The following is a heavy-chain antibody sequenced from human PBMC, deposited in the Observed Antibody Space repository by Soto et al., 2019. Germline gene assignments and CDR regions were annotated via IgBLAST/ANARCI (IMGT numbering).Heavy chain of an antibody. CDR1: GDSITTGGYS. CDR3: ARVHWPAYCFDY. Sequence: SETLSLTCTLSGDSITTGGYSWGWIRQPPGKGLEWIAYISYTGGTKYNPSLRSRVTISVDTYNNQFSLKLSSVTAADTAVYYCARVHWPAYCFDYWGLGTLVTVSS. J-gene: IGHJ4*02. CDR2: ISYTGGT. V-gene: IGHV4-61*08.